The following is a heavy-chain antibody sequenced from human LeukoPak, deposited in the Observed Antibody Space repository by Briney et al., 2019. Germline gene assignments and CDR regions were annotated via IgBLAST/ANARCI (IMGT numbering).Heavy chain of an antibody. Sequence: SETLSLTCAVYGGSFSGYYWSWIRQPPGKGLEWIGEINHSGSTNYNPSLKSRVTISVDTSKNQFSLKLSSVTAADTAVYYCARGARKRYYYYYMDVRGKGTTVTVSS. V-gene: IGHV4-34*01. CDR2: INHSGST. CDR1: GGSFSGYY. CDR3: ARGARKRYYYYYMDV. D-gene: IGHD5-24*01. J-gene: IGHJ6*03.